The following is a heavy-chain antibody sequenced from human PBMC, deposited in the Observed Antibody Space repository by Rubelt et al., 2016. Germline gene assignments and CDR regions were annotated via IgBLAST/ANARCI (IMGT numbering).Heavy chain of an antibody. CDR1: GYTFTSYG. D-gene: IGHD5-24*01. V-gene: IGHV1-18*01. CDR2: LSAYNGNT. Sequence: QVQLVQSGAEVKKPGASVKVSCKASGYTFTSYGISWVRHAPGQGLEWMGWLSAYNGNTNYAQKLRGRVTMTTSTSTSTAYMELRSLRSDDTAVYYCARRDGYNWDDAFDIWGQGTMVTVSS. CDR3: ARRDGYNWDDAFDI. J-gene: IGHJ3*02.